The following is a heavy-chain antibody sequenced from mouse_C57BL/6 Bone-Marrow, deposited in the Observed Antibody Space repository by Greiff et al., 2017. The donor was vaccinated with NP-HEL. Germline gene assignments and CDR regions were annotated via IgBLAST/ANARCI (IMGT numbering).Heavy chain of an antibody. Sequence: VQLQQSGAELARPGASVKLSCKASGYTFTSYGISWVNQRTGQGLEWIGEIYPRSGNTYYNEKFKGKATLTADKSSSTAYMELRSLTSEDAAVYFCAGRQLRLPWFAYWGQGTLVTVSA. J-gene: IGHJ3*01. CDR1: GYTFTSYG. CDR2: IYPRSGNT. CDR3: AGRQLRLPWFAY. V-gene: IGHV1-81*01. D-gene: IGHD3-2*02.